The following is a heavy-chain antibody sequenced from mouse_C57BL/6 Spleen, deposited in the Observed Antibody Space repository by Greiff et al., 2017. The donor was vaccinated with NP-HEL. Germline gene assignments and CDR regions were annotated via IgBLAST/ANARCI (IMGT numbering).Heavy chain of an antibody. J-gene: IGHJ2*01. CDR1: GYTFTSYW. Sequence: VQLQQPGAELVKPGASVKMSCKASGYTFTSYWITWVKQRPGQGLEWIGDIYPGSGSTNYNEKFKSKATLTVDTSSSTAYMQLSSLTSEDSAVYYCARYYGSSYYFDYWGQGTTLTVSS. CDR2: IYPGSGST. V-gene: IGHV1-55*01. D-gene: IGHD1-1*01. CDR3: ARYYGSSYYFDY.